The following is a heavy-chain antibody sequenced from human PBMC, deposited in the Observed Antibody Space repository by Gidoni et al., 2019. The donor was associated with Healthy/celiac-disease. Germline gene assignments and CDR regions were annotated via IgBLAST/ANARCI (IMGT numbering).Heavy chain of an antibody. Sequence: EVQLLEYGGGLVQPGGSLRLSGAASGFTFSSSAMSWVRQAPGKGLAWVSSISGSGVSTYYSDSVKGRFTVSRDNSKNTLYLQMNSLSAEDTAVYYCAKSRPVSYYYDSSGYGFDYWGQGTLVTVSS. D-gene: IGHD3-22*01. CDR1: GFTFSSSA. V-gene: IGHV3-23*01. CDR2: ISGSGVST. J-gene: IGHJ4*02. CDR3: AKSRPVSYYYDSSGYGFDY.